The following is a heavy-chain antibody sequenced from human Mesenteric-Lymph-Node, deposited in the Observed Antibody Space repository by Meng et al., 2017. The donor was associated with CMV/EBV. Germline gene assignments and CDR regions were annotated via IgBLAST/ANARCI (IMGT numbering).Heavy chain of an antibody. CDR3: ARATELRFLEYFDY. J-gene: IGHJ4*02. CDR1: GGTFTNYA. CDR2: ISPLSGTT. Sequence: SVKVSCKASGGTFTNYAITWVRQAPGQGLEWMGGISPLSGTTNYAQKFQGRVTITTDESTSTAHMDLSSLRSEDTAVYYCARATELRFLEYFDYWGQGTLVTVSS. V-gene: IGHV1-69*05. D-gene: IGHD3-3*01.